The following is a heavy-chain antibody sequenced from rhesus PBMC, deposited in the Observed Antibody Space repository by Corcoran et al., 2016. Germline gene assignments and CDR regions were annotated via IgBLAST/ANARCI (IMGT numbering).Heavy chain of an antibody. CDR3: ARGWNGFDY. D-gene: IGHD1-32*01. CDR2: ISGSSGST. CDR1: GGSVSSSNW. Sequence: QVQLQESGPGLVKPSETLSLTCAVSGGSVSSSNWWIWIRQPPGKGLEWIGYISGSSGSTYYNPSPEGRVTISTDTSKDQFSLKLGAVTAADTAVYYCARGWNGFDYWGQGVLVTVSS. V-gene: IGHV4-65*01. J-gene: IGHJ4*01.